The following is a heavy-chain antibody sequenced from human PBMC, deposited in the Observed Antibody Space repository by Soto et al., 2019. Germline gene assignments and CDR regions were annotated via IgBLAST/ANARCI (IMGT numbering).Heavy chain of an antibody. J-gene: IGHJ4*02. D-gene: IGHD3-3*01. Sequence: GGSLRLSCAASGFTFSSYWMSWVRQAPGKGLEWVANIKQDGSEKYYVDSVKGRFTISRDNAKNSLYLQMNSLRAEDTAVYYCARETYYDFWSGPAPLDYWGQGTLVTVSS. CDR2: IKQDGSEK. CDR3: ARETYYDFWSGPAPLDY. CDR1: GFTFSSYW. V-gene: IGHV3-7*01.